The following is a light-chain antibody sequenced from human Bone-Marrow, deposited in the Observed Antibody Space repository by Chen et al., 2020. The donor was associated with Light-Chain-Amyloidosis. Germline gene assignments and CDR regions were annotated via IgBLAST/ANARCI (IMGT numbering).Light chain of an antibody. Sequence: DIQMPQSPSTLSASVRDRVTITCRASQSISSWLAWYQQKPGKAPKLLIYKASSLASGVPSRFSGSGSGTEFTLTISSLQPDDFATYYCQQYNSYSWTFGQGTKVEIK. V-gene: IGKV1-5*03. CDR2: KAS. CDR1: QSISSW. CDR3: QQYNSYSWT. J-gene: IGKJ1*01.